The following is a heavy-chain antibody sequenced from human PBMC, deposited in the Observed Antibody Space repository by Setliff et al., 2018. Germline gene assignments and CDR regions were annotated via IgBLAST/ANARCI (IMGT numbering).Heavy chain of an antibody. D-gene: IGHD2-2*01. CDR1: GYTFTSYC. V-gene: IGHV1-18*01. CDR3: ARDPSLYCSSTSCSPHWFDP. CDR2: ISAYNGNT. Sequence: ASVKVSCKASGYTFTSYCISWVRQAPGQGLEWMGWISAYNGNTNYAQKLQGRVTMTTDTSTSTAYMELRSLRSDDTAVYYCARDPSLYCSSTSCSPHWFDPWRQGTLVTVSS. J-gene: IGHJ5*02.